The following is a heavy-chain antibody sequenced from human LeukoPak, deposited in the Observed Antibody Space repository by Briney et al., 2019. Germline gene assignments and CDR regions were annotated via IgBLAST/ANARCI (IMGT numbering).Heavy chain of an antibody. Sequence: PSETLSLTCTVSGGSISSYYWSWIRQPPGKGLEWIGYIYYSGNTNYNPSLKSRVTISVDTSRNLFSLKLSSVTAADTAMFFCARHSLGFYDRAFDYWGQGALVTVSS. CDR3: ARHSLGFYDRAFDY. CDR1: GGSISSYY. D-gene: IGHD3-22*01. J-gene: IGHJ4*02. CDR2: IYYSGNT. V-gene: IGHV4-59*08.